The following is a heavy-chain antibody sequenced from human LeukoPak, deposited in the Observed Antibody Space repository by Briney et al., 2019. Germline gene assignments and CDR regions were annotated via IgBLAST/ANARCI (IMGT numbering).Heavy chain of an antibody. CDR3: ARDIGSGSLNTFDY. Sequence: GGSLRLSCAASGFTFSSYDVNWVRQAPGKGLEYVSAISGNGGSTYYANSVKGRFTVSRDNSKNTLYLQMGGLRAEDMAVYYCARDIGSGSLNTFDYWGQGTLVTVSS. D-gene: IGHD6-19*01. CDR2: ISGNGGST. V-gene: IGHV3-64*01. CDR1: GFTFSSYD. J-gene: IGHJ4*02.